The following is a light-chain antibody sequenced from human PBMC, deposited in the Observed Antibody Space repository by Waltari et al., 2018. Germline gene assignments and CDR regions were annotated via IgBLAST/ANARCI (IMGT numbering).Light chain of an antibody. Sequence: QSALTQPASVSGSPVQSITISCTGTSSYVGRYNYLSWYQQHPGKAPKLLIYDVSNRPSGVPSRFSGSKSGNTASLTISGLQAADEAHYYCNSYASNSNGLFGGGTKLTIL. V-gene: IGLV2-14*03. CDR2: DVS. CDR3: NSYASNSNGL. CDR1: SSYVGRYNY. J-gene: IGLJ2*01.